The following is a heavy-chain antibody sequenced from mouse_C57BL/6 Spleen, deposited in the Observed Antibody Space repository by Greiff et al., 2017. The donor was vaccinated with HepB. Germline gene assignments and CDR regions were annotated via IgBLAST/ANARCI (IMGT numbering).Heavy chain of an antibody. CDR2: IDPETGGT. Sequence: QVQLQQSGAELVRPGASVTLSCKASGYTFTDYEMHWVKQTPVHGLEWIGAIDPETGGTAYNQKFKGKAILTADKSSSTAYMELRSLTSEDSAVYYCTRGDYYGSRGAYWGQGTLVTVSA. V-gene: IGHV1-15*01. CDR3: TRGDYYGSRGAY. CDR1: GYTFTDYE. J-gene: IGHJ3*01. D-gene: IGHD1-1*01.